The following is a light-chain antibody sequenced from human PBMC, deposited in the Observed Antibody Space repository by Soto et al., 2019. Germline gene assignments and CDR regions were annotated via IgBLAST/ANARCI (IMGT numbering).Light chain of an antibody. Sequence: QYVLTQPPSASGTPGQRVTISCSGSNSNIGSNTVNWYQQLPGTAPKLLIYRNNQRPSGVPDRFSGSKSGTSASLAISGLRSEDEADYYCAAWDDSLSGYVFGTGTKLTVL. J-gene: IGLJ1*01. CDR3: AAWDDSLSGYV. CDR2: RNN. V-gene: IGLV1-47*01. CDR1: NSNIGSNT.